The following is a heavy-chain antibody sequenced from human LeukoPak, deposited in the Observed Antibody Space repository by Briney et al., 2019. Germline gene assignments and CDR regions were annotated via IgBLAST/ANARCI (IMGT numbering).Heavy chain of an antibody. D-gene: IGHD3-3*01. CDR3: ARDLVGGRSGYYDFWSGYWYNWFDP. J-gene: IGHJ5*02. CDR1: GYTFTDYY. Sequence: ASVKVSCXASGYTFTDYYMHWVRQAHGQGLEWMAWINPNSGGTNYAQKFQGRVTMTRDTSISTAYMELSRLRSDDTAVYYCARDLVGGRSGYYDFWSGYWYNWFDPWGQGTLVTVSS. V-gene: IGHV1-2*02. CDR2: INPNSGGT.